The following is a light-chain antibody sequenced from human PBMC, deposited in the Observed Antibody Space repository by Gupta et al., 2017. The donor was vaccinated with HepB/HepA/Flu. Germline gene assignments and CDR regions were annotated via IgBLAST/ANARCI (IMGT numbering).Light chain of an antibody. Sequence: EIVMTQSPATLSVSPGERATLSCRASQSVSSNLDWFQQKPGQAPRLLIYGASTRATGIPARFSGSGAGTEFTLTISSLQSEDFAVYYCQQYNNWPLTFGQETKVEIK. J-gene: IGKJ1*01. CDR3: QQYNNWPLT. CDR2: GAS. V-gene: IGKV3-15*01. CDR1: QSVSSN.